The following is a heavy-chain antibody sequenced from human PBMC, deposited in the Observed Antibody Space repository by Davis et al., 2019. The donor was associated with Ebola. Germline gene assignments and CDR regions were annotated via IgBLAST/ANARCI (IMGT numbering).Heavy chain of an antibody. D-gene: IGHD2-15*01. CDR1: GFTFSSYA. J-gene: IGHJ6*02. CDR3: ARDFPIRPPVVVVARGMDV. V-gene: IGHV3-30-3*01. Sequence: PGGSLRLSCAASGFTFSSYAMHWVRQAPGKGLEWVAVISYDGSNKYYADSVKGRFTISRDNSKNTLYLQMNSLRAEDTAVYYCARDFPIRPPVVVVARGMDVWGQGTTVTVSS. CDR2: ISYDGSNK.